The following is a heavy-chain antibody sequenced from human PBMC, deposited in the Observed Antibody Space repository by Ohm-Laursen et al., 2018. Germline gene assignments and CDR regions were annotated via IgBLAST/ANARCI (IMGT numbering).Heavy chain of an antibody. V-gene: IGHV3-66*01. J-gene: IGHJ6*02. CDR3: ARGGGWPTNYYGMHV. CDR2: IYSGGYT. Sequence: SLRLSCAASGFTVSSNYMSWVRQAPGKGLEWVSVIYSGGYTHYADSVKGRITISRDNSKNTVYLQMNSLRAEDTAVYYCARGGGWPTNYYGMHVWGQGTTVTVSS. D-gene: IGHD2-15*01. CDR1: GFTVSSNY.